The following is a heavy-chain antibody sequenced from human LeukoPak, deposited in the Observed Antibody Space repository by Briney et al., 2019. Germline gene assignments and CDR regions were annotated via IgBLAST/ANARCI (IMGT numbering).Heavy chain of an antibody. J-gene: IGHJ4*02. V-gene: IGHV4-34*01. CDR1: GGSFSGYY. D-gene: IGHD6-13*01. CDR2: INHSGST. CDR3: ARRAGERQLVHFDY. Sequence: SETLSLTCAVSGGSFSGYYWSWIRQPPGKGLEWIGEINHSGSTNYNPSLKSRVTISVDTSKNQFSLKLSSVTAADTAVYYCARRAGERQLVHFDYWGQGTLVTVSS.